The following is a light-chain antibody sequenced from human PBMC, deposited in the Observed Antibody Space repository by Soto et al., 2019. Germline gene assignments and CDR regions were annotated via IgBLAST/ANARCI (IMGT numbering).Light chain of an antibody. Sequence: IQITHSPSSQAVSVGDRCTISFRASQSISRSLNWYQQRSGQAPNLLIIDTSSLQGGFPSRFSGSGSGTEFTLTRSGLQPADFATYYCQQYKTYRTFGQGTKVDIK. J-gene: IGKJ1*01. CDR3: QQYKTYRT. CDR1: QSISRS. V-gene: IGKV1-5*01. CDR2: DTS.